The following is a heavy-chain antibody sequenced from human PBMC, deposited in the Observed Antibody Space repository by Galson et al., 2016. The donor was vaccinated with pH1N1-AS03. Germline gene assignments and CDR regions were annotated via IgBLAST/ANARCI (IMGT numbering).Heavy chain of an antibody. V-gene: IGHV1-3*01. CDR3: ARESGYNYGYLDY. J-gene: IGHJ4*02. D-gene: IGHD5-18*01. CDR2: INAGNGNT. CDR1: GYTFTSYA. Sequence: SVKVSCKASGYTFTSYAMHWVRQAPGQRLEWMGWINAGNGNTKYSQEFQGRVTITRDTSTSTAYMELTSLRSDDTAVYYCARESGYNYGYLDYWGQGTLVTVSS.